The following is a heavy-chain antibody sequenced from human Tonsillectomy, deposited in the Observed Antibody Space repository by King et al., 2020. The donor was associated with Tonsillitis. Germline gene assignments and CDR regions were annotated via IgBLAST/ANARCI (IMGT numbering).Heavy chain of an antibody. CDR3: ARHYYYGSGSLMKYYFDY. V-gene: IGHV1-46*03. D-gene: IGHD3-10*01. CDR2: INPSGGST. CDR1: GYTFTSYY. J-gene: IGHJ4*02. Sequence: QLVQSGAEVKKPGASVKVSCKASGYTFTSYYMHWVRQAPGQGLEWMGIINPSGGSTSYAQKFQGRVTMTRDTSTSTVYMELSSLRSEDTAVYYCARHYYYGSGSLMKYYFDYWGQGTLVTVSS.